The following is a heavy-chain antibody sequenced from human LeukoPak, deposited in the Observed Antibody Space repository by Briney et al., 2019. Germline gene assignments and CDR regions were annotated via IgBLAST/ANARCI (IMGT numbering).Heavy chain of an antibody. V-gene: IGHV1-24*01. CDR3: ASRRAARHNLYYYYGMDV. Sequence: ASVKVSCKVSGYTLTELSMHWVRQAPGKGLEWMGGFDPEDGETIYAQKFQGRVTMTEDTSTDTAYMELSSLRSEDTAVYYCASRRAARHNLYYYYGMDVWGQGTTVTVSS. J-gene: IGHJ6*02. CDR1: GYTLTELS. CDR2: FDPEDGET. D-gene: IGHD6-6*01.